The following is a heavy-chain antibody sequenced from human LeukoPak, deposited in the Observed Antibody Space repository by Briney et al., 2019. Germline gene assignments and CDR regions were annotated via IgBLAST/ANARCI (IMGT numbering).Heavy chain of an antibody. CDR1: GGSFSGYY. J-gene: IGHJ4*02. V-gene: IGHV4-34*01. CDR3: ARGLPPDY. CDR2: INHSGST. Sequence: SETLSLTCAVYGGSFSGYYWSWIRQPPGKGLEWIGEINHSGSTNYNPSLKSRVTISVDTSKNQFPLKLSSVTAADTAVYYCARGLPPDYWGQGTLVTVSS.